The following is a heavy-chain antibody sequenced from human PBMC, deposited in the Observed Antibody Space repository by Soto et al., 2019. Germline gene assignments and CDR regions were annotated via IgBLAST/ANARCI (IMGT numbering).Heavy chain of an antibody. V-gene: IGHV4-34*01. J-gene: IGHJ6*02. CDR2: INHSGST. D-gene: IGHD6-13*01. CDR1: GGSFSCYC. Sequence: SEALSLTCAVYGGSFSCYCWSWIRQPPGKGLEWIGEINHSGSTNYNPSLKSRVTISVDTSENQFSLKLSSATAADTAVYYCARVPGYSSSWSRIYYGMDVWGQGTTVTVSS. CDR3: ARVPGYSSSWSRIYYGMDV.